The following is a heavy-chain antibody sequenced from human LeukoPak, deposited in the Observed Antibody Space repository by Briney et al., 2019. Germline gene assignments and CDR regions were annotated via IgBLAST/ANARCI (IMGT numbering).Heavy chain of an antibody. CDR3: ARANWGFDY. Sequence: GGSLRLSCAASKFIFSNYWMGWVGQAPGKGLEWVANINQDASEKYYVDSVKGRFTISRDNAKTLLYLQMNSLRAEDTAVYYCARANWGFDYWGQGTLVTVSS. CDR2: INQDASEK. J-gene: IGHJ4*02. V-gene: IGHV3-7*04. CDR1: KFIFSNYW. D-gene: IGHD7-27*01.